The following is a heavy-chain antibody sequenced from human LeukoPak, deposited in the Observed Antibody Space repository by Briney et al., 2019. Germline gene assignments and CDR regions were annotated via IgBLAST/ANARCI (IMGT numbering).Heavy chain of an antibody. J-gene: IGHJ4*02. Sequence: GGSLRLSCAASGFTFSSYWMSWVRQAPGKGLEWVANIKQDGSEKYYVDSVKGRFTISRDNAKNSLYLQMNSLRAEDTALYYCARGNIWDQLLSHLDYWGQGTLVTVSS. V-gene: IGHV3-7*03. CDR1: GFTFSSYW. CDR3: ARGNIWDQLLSHLDY. CDR2: IKQDGSEK. D-gene: IGHD2-2*01.